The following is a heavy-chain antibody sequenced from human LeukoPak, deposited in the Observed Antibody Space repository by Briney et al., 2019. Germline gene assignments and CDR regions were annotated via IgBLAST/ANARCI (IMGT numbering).Heavy chain of an antibody. CDR2: IIPNFGTA. Sequence: ASVKVSCKASGCTFSSYAISWVRQAPGQGLEWMGGIIPNFGTANYAQKFQGRVTITADKSMSTAYMELSSLRSEDTAVYYCARGSYLDMATKIGYWGQKTLGSVSS. J-gene: IGHJ4*02. D-gene: IGHD5-24*01. CDR3: ARGSYLDMATKIGY. CDR1: GCTFSSYA. V-gene: IGHV1-69*06.